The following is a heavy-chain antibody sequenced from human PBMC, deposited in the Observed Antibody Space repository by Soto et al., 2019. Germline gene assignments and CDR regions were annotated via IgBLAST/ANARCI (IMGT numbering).Heavy chain of an antibody. CDR2: IIPILGIA. D-gene: IGHD2-2*01. CDR1: GGTFSSYA. J-gene: IGHJ4*02. CDR3: ARLGYCSSTGCSYYFDY. Sequence: ASVKVSCKASGGTFSSYAISWVRQAPGQGLEWMGGIIPILGIANYAQKFQGRVTITADKSTSTAYMELSSLRSEDTAVYYCARLGYCSSTGCSYYFDYWGQGTLVTVSS. V-gene: IGHV1-69*10.